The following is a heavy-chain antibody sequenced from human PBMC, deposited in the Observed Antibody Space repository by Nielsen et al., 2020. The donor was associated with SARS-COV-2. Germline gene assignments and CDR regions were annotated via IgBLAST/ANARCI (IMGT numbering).Heavy chain of an antibody. CDR3: ARDGPSGYYYLDY. Sequence: SETLSLTCAVYGGSFSGHYWSWIRQPAGKGLEWIGRIYTSGSTNYNPSLKSRVTISVDTSKNQFSLKLSSVTAADTAVYYCARDGPSGYYYLDYWGQGTLVTVSS. V-gene: IGHV4-4*07. CDR1: GGSFSGHY. CDR2: IYTSGST. J-gene: IGHJ4*02. D-gene: IGHD3-22*01.